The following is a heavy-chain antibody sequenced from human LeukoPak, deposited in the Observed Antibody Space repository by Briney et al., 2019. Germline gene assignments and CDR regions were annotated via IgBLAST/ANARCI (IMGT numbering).Heavy chain of an antibody. J-gene: IGHJ6*02. CDR2: IIPIFGTA. V-gene: IGHV1-69*05. D-gene: IGHD3-10*01. Sequence: ASVKVSCKASGGTFSSYAISWVRQAPGQGLEWMGGIIPIFGTANYAQKFQGRVTITTDETTSTAYMELSSLRSEDTAVYYCASRGRGFRNMDVWGQGTTVTVSS. CDR1: GGTFSSYA. CDR3: ASRGRGFRNMDV.